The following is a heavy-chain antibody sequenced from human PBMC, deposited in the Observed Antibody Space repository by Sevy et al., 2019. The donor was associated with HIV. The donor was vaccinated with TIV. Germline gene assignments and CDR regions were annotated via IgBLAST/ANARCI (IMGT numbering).Heavy chain of an antibody. Sequence: GGSLRLSCAASGFTFSTYAMSWVRQAPGKGLEWVSCISGSGVTTYYADSVKGRFTISRDNSKNTLYLQMNSLTAEDTAVYYCAKAGVRVGGTFDLFYFDYWGQGTLVTVSS. V-gene: IGHV3-23*01. J-gene: IGHJ4*02. CDR2: ISGSGVTT. CDR3: AKAGVRVGGTFDLFYFDY. CDR1: GFTFSTYA. D-gene: IGHD6-19*01.